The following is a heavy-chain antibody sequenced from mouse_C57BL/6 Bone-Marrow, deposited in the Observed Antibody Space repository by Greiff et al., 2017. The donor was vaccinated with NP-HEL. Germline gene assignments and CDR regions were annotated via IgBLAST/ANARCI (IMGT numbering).Heavy chain of an antibody. V-gene: IGHV3-6*01. D-gene: IGHD1-1*01. CDR1: GYSITSGYY. J-gene: IGHJ4*01. CDR3: ARRDYGSRGYYAMDY. Sequence: EVKLQESGPGLVKPSQSLSLTCSVTGYSITSGYYWNWIRQFPGNKLEWMGYISYDGSNNYNPSLKNRISITRDTSKNQFFLKLNSVTTEDTATYYCARRDYGSRGYYAMDYWGQGTSVTVSS. CDR2: ISYDGSN.